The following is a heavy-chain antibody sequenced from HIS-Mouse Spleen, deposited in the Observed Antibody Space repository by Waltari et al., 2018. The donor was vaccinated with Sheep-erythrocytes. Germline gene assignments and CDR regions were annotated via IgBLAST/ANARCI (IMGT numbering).Heavy chain of an antibody. CDR1: GFTFSSYG. CDR2: ISYDGSNK. CDR3: AVITMVEYYFDY. D-gene: IGHD3-10*01. Sequence: QVQLVESGGGVVQPGRSLRLSCAASGFTFSSYGMPWVRQAPGKGLEWVAVISYDGSNKYYADSVKGRFTISRDNSKNTLYLQMNSLRAEDTAVYYCAVITMVEYYFDYWGQGTLVTVSS. J-gene: IGHJ4*02. V-gene: IGHV3-30*03.